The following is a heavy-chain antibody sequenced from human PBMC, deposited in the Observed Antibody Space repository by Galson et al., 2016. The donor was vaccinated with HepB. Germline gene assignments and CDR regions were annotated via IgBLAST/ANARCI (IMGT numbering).Heavy chain of an antibody. Sequence: SVKVSCKASGYTFTYYSIHWVRQAPGQGLEWMGISNPRDGSTTYAQKFQGRFTVASDTTTRTRYMGLSSLSSEDTAVYYCARDSRGGVVMLLDHYYMDVWGEGTTVTVSS. CDR1: GYTFTYYS. CDR3: ARDSRGGVVMLLDHYYMDV. CDR2: SNPRDGST. J-gene: IGHJ6*03. D-gene: IGHD3-3*01. V-gene: IGHV1-46*01.